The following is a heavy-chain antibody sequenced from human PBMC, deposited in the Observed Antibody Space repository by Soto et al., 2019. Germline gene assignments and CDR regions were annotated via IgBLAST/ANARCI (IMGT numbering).Heavy chain of an antibody. CDR2: INAGNGNT. CDR1: GYTFTSYA. D-gene: IGHD3-3*01. CDR3: ARDRRVTIFGVVIRYYYYMDV. Sequence: GASVKVSCKASGYTFTSYAMHWVRQAPGQRLEWMGWINAGNGNTKYSQKFQGRVTITRDTSASTAYMELSSLRSEDTAVYYCARDRRVTIFGVVIRYYYYMDVWGKGTTVTVSS. V-gene: IGHV1-3*01. J-gene: IGHJ6*03.